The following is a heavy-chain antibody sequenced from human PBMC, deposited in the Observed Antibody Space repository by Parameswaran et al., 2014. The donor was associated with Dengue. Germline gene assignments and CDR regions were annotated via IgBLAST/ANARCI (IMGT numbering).Heavy chain of an antibody. J-gene: IGHJ4*02. Sequence: WVRQAPGQGLEWMGIIYPREGRTTYAQNFQGRLTLTTDTSTRTVYMELSGLKSDDTVVYHCARRGGSGWFFYYFDYWGQGTLVTVSS. V-gene: IGHV1-46*01. CDR3: ARRGGSGWFFYYFDY. CDR2: IYPREGRT. D-gene: IGHD6-19*01.